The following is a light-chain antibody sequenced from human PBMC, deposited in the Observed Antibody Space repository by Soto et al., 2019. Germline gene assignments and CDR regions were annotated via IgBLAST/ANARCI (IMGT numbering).Light chain of an antibody. V-gene: IGKV4-1*01. CDR1: QSVLYSSNNKNY. Sequence: DIVMTQSPDSLAVSLGERATINCKSSQSVLYSSNNKNYLAWYQQKPGQPPKLLIYWASTRESGVPDRFSGSGSGTDFTLTISRLQAEDVAVYYCPQYYSTPRVTFGQGTRREIK. CDR2: WAS. CDR3: PQYYSTPRVT. J-gene: IGKJ5*01.